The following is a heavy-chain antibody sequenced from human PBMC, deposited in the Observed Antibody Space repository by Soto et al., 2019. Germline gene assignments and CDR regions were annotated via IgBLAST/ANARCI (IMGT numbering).Heavy chain of an antibody. Sequence: QVQLVQSGAEVKKPGSSVKVSCKASGGTFSNYPISWVRQAPGQGLEWMGGIIPIFGTVNYAQKFQGRVTITADESPSTAYMELRSLRSEDTAVYYCARGNHRWIQLLYFDLWGRGTLVTVSS. CDR3: ARGNHRWIQLLYFDL. V-gene: IGHV1-69*12. D-gene: IGHD5-18*01. CDR1: GGTFSNYP. CDR2: IIPIFGTV. J-gene: IGHJ2*01.